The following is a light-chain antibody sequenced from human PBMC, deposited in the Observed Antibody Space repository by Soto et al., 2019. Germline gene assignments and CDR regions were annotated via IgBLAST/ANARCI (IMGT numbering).Light chain of an antibody. CDR3: QXYGGSSWT. J-gene: IGKJ1*01. CDR2: GAS. Sequence: QRVSSTSLAWYQQNPGQPPRLLLYGASTRATGVPXRFSGSGSGTDLTLTISRLQPEDFAVYYCQXYGGSSWTXGQGTKVDI. CDR1: QRVSSTS. V-gene: IGKV3-20*01.